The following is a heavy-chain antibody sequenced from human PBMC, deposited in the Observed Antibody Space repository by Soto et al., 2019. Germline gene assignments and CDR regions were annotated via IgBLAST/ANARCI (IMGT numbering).Heavy chain of an antibody. Sequence: QITLKESGPTLVKPTQTLTLTCTCSGFALSTRGVGVGWIRQPPGKALEWLALIYWHDEKRYNPSLKSRLTITKDTSKNQVVLTMTNVDPVDTGTYYCAHRHPSAVGTDRDCFGSWGQGSLVTVSS. CDR3: AHRHPSAVGTDRDCFGS. CDR2: IYWHDEK. D-gene: IGHD6-13*01. V-gene: IGHV2-5*01. CDR1: GFALSTRGVG. J-gene: IGHJ5*01.